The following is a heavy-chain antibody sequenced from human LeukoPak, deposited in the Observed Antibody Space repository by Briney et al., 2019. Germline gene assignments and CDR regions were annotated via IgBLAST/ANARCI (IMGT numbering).Heavy chain of an antibody. J-gene: IGHJ6*03. CDR3: ARGGGWHANYYYYYYMDV. CDR2: IYYSGST. D-gene: IGHD6-19*01. CDR1: GYSISSGYY. Sequence: SETLSLTCTVSGYSISSGYYWSWIRQPPGKGLEWIGYIYYSGSTNYNPSLKSRVTISVDTSKNQFSLKLSSVTAADTAVYYCARGGGWHANYYYYYYMDVWGKGTTVTVSS. V-gene: IGHV4-61*01.